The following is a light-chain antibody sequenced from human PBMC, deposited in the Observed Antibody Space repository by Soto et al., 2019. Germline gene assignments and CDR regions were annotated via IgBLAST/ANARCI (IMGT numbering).Light chain of an antibody. Sequence: QSVLTQPASVSQTPGQSIPISCTRTSNNVANNKLLSGCQQSPGKVPKLLIYEDRRRPPGVSNRFSASKTGNTASLTISGLQSDDDADYDCCTFVDTGTYLFGSGTKVTVL. V-gene: IGLV2-23*01. CDR2: EDR. CDR1: SNNVANNKL. CDR3: CTFVDTGTYL. J-gene: IGLJ1*01.